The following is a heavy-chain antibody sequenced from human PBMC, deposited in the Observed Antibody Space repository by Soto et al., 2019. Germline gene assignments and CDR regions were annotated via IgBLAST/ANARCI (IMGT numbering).Heavy chain of an antibody. CDR1: GFTFSNYG. J-gene: IGHJ5*02. CDR3: ARAGIVATTQLGWFDP. Sequence: QVELVESGGGVVQPGRSLRLSCTAFGFTFSNYGIHWVRQALGKGLEWVAVIWPDGNNKYYPDSVKGRFTISRDNSKNTLYLQMNSLRAEDTAVYYCARAGIVATTQLGWFDPWGQGTLVTVSS. D-gene: IGHD1-26*01. CDR2: IWPDGNNK. V-gene: IGHV3-33*01.